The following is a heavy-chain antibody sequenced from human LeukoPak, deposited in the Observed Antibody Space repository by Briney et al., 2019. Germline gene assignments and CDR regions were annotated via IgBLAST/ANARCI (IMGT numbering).Heavy chain of an antibody. CDR3: ARVPRPGSSGWYGGPIDY. Sequence: SETLSLTCAVYGGSFSGYYWSWIRQSPGKGLEWIGYIYYSGSANYNPSLKSRLTISVDVSKSQFSLTLSSVTAADTAIYYCARVPRPGSSGWYGGPIDYWGQGTLVTVSS. J-gene: IGHJ4*02. CDR1: GGSFSGYY. V-gene: IGHV4-59*01. D-gene: IGHD6-19*01. CDR2: IYYSGSA.